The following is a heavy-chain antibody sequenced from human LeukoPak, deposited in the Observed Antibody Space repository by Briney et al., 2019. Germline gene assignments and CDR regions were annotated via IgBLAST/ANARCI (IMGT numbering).Heavy chain of an antibody. CDR2: IHYSGII. CDR3: AGVVGHDRSGYYAGYFDY. D-gene: IGHD3-22*01. CDR1: GGSISRSSYY. Sequence: SQTLSLTCTVSGGSISRSSYYWGCTRQPPGKWLEWIGSIHYSGIIYYNRSLKIRVTISVDASKNHCSLTLSSLTGADTSVYYCAGVVGHDRSGYYAGYFDYLVQGSLVTVCS. V-gene: IGHV4-39*02. J-gene: IGHJ4*02.